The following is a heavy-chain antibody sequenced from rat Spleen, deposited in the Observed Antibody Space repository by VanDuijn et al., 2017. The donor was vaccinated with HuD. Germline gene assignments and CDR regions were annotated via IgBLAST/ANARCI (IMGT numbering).Heavy chain of an antibody. D-gene: IGHD2-5*01. CDR1: GFTLSNYG. CDR2: ISTAGGNT. J-gene: IGHJ2*01. Sequence: EVQLVESGGGLVQPGRSLKLSCAASGFTLSNYGMAWVRQTPTKGLEWVASISTAGGNTFYRGSVGGRFTISRDNAKNTQYLQMDSLRSEDTATYYCTRGGYFRHWGQGVMVTVSS. V-gene: IGHV5S14*01. CDR3: TRGGYFRH.